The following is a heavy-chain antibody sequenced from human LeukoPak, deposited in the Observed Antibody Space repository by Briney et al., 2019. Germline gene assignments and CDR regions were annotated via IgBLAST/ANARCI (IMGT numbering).Heavy chain of an antibody. V-gene: IGHV3-48*01. CDR3: AELGITMIGGV. CDR2: ISSSSNTI. D-gene: IGHD3-10*02. J-gene: IGHJ6*04. CDR1: GFTISTYS. Sequence: GGSLRLSCAASGFTISTYSMNWVRQAPGKGLEWISYISSSSNTIYYADSVRGRFTISRDNAKNSLYLQMNSLRAEDTAVYYCAELGITMIGGVWGKGTTVTISS.